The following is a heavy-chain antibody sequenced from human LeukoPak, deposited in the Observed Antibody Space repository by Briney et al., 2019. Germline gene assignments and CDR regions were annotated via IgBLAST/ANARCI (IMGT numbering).Heavy chain of an antibody. D-gene: IGHD3-16*01. CDR1: GFTVSSNY. CDR2: IYSGGSA. CDR3: AREVGGSAFDI. J-gene: IGHJ3*02. V-gene: IGHV3-53*05. Sequence: GGSLRLSCAASGFTVSSNYMSWVRQAPGKGLEWVSVIYSGGSAYYADSVKGRFTLSRDNSKNTLYLQMNSLRAEDTAVYYCAREVGGSAFDIWGQGTMVTVSS.